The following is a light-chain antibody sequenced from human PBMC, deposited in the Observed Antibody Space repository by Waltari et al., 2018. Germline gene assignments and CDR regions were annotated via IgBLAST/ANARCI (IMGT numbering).Light chain of an antibody. CDR3: CSYGGSGLWV. J-gene: IGLJ3*02. Sequence: QSALPQPASVAGCPGQSVTISCTETASDVGTYNSVSWYQQHPCKAPKLILPGGGSRFAGCTCGKTASMTFSGLEADDDDHYYCCSYGGSGLWVFGGGTKLTVL. V-gene: IGLV2-23*01. CDR1: ASDVGTYNS.